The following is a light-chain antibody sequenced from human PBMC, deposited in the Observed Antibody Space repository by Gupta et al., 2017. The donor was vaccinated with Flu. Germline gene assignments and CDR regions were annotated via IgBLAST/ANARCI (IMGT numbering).Light chain of an antibody. CDR2: TAS. Sequence: DIQLIQSPSSVPASVRDSVTITCLANHDISNWLAWYQQKPGTAPKLLIHTASSLQSGVASSCSSGGAGADVTITSSSLQHEDGATDYFQQGDCIPLTYGGGTKVEIK. J-gene: IGKJ4*01. CDR3: QQGDCIPLT. CDR1: HDISNW. V-gene: IGKV1-12*01.